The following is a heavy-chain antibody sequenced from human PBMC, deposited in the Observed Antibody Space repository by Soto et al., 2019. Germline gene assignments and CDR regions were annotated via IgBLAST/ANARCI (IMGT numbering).Heavy chain of an antibody. CDR3: ARGGPSYWYFDL. Sequence: QVQLQESGPGLVKPSQTLSLTCTVSGGSISSGGYYWSWIRQHPGKGLEWIGYIYYSGSTYYNPSLKSRVAISVDTSKNQFSLKLSSVTAADTAVYYCARGGPSYWYFDLWGRGTLVTVSS. V-gene: IGHV4-31*03. CDR2: IYYSGST. J-gene: IGHJ2*01. CDR1: GGSISSGGYY. D-gene: IGHD5-12*01.